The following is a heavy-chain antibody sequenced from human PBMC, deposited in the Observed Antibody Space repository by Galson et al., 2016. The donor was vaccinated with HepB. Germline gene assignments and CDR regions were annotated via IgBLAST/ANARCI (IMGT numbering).Heavy chain of an antibody. Sequence: SLRLSCAASGFTFDDYAMHWVRQAPGKGLEWVSGISWNSGTIHYADSVKGRFTISRDNAKNSLNLQMNSLRAEDTALYYCGKDISEMPTILDYWGQGTLVTVSS. CDR1: GFTFDDYA. J-gene: IGHJ4*02. CDR2: ISWNSGTI. D-gene: IGHD5-24*01. V-gene: IGHV3-9*01. CDR3: GKDISEMPTILDY.